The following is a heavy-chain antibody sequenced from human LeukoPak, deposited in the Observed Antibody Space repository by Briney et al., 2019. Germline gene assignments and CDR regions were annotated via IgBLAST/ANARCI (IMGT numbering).Heavy chain of an antibody. D-gene: IGHD6-6*01. V-gene: IGHV4-34*01. CDR1: GGSFNTYY. J-gene: IGHJ4*02. CDR3: AREGQQLVPPFDY. CDR2: INHSGST. Sequence: SETLSLTCAVYGGSFNTYYWSWIRQPPGKGLEWIGEINHSGSTNYNPSLKSRVTISVDTSKNQFSLQLTSLTAADTAVYYCAREGQQLVPPFDYWGQGTLVTVSS.